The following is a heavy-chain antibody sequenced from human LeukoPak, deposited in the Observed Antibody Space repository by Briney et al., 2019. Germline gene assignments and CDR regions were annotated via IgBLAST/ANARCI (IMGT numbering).Heavy chain of an antibody. CDR1: GFTFSSYE. CDR3: ARERGGFCSSTTCSRAFDI. J-gene: IGHJ3*02. Sequence: AGGSLRLSCAASGFTFSSYEMNWVRQAPGRGLEWASYISNSDSTIYYADSVKGRFTISRGNAKNSLYLQMNSLGAEDTAVYYCARERGGFCSSTTCSRAFDIWGQGTMVTVSS. V-gene: IGHV3-48*03. D-gene: IGHD2-2*03. CDR2: ISNSDSTI.